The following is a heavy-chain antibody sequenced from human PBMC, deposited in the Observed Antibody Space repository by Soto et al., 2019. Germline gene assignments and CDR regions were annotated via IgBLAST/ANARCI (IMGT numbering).Heavy chain of an antibody. CDR2: ISGSGGST. Sequence: PRLSCAASGFTFSSYAMSWVRQAPGKGLEWVSAISGSGGSTYYADSVKGRFTISRDNSKNTLYLQMNSLRAEDTAVYYCAKDSSSSSEPFYYYGMDVWGQGTTVTVSS. J-gene: IGHJ6*02. D-gene: IGHD6-13*01. CDR1: GFTFSSYA. V-gene: IGHV3-23*01. CDR3: AKDSSSSSEPFYYYGMDV.